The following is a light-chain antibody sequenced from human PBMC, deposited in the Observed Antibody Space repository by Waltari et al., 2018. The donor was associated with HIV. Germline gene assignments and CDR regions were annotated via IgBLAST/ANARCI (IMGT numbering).Light chain of an antibody. Sequence: QSALTQPPSASGSPGQSVTIYCSGTSSDVGGYKYVYWYQLHPGKAPKLLIYEVIKRPSGVPDRFFGSKSGNTASLTVSGLQAEDEADYFCSSYAGDYNLVFGGGTKLTVL. CDR3: SSYAGDYNLV. CDR2: EVI. V-gene: IGLV2-8*01. J-gene: IGLJ3*02. CDR1: SSDVGGYKY.